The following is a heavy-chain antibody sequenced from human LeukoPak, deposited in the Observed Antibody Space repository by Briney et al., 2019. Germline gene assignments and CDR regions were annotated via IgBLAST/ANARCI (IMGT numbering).Heavy chain of an antibody. CDR1: GGSVSSYY. V-gene: IGHV4-59*02. Sequence: SETLSLTCSVSGGSVSSYYWSWIRQSPGKGLEWIGYIHNSGRTNYNPSLKSRVTGFVDTSKNQSSLELSSVTAADTAVYYCARQYSSSWFSYFHYWGQGTLVTVSS. CDR2: IHNSGRT. D-gene: IGHD6-13*01. CDR3: ARQYSSSWFSYFHY. J-gene: IGHJ4*02.